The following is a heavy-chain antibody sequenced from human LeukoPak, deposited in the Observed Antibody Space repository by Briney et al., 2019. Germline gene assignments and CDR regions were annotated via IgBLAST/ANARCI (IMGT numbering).Heavy chain of an antibody. J-gene: IGHJ6*02. CDR3: ARSFTVTTFPCYYCYGMDV. CDR2: IDWDDDK. D-gene: IGHD4-11*01. V-gene: IGHV2-70*01. Sequence: SGPTLVNPTQTLTLTCTFSGFSLSTSGMCVSWIRQPPGKALEWLALIDWDDDKYYSTSLKTRLTISKDTSKNQVVLTMTNMDPVDTATYYCARSFTVTTFPCYYCYGMDVWGQGTTVTVSS. CDR1: GFSLSTSGMC.